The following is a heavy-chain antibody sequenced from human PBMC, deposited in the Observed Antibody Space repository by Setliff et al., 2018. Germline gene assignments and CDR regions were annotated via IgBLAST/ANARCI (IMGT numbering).Heavy chain of an antibody. V-gene: IGHV4-59*01. CDR2: IYYSGST. J-gene: IGHJ5*02. CDR3: ARVTNWGLDLRFDP. Sequence: KPSETLSLTCTVSGDSISSYYWSWIRQPPGKGLEWIGCIYYSGSTNYNPSLKSRVTMSVATFENHFSLKLNSLTAADTAVYYCARVTNWGLDLRFDPWGQGILVTVSS. CDR1: GDSISSYY. D-gene: IGHD7-27*01.